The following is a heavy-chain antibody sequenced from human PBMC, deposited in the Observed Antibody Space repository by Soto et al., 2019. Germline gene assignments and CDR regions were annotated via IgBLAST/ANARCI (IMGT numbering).Heavy chain of an antibody. Sequence: QVQLLQSGDEVKKPGASVRVSCKAYGYTFTDYYMHWVRQAPGQGLEWMGWINPNSGDKRYAQKFQVRVTMTRDTSINTAYMEMSSLRSDDTAVYYCARGDILSGPSHPFDYWGQGTLVTVSS. CDR3: ARGDILSGPSHPFDY. D-gene: IGHD3-9*01. CDR2: INPNSGDK. CDR1: GYTFTDYY. J-gene: IGHJ4*02. V-gene: IGHV1-2*02.